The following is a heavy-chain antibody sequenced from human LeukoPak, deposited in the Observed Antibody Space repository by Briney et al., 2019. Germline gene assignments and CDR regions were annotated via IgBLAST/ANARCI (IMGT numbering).Heavy chain of an antibody. V-gene: IGHV5-51*01. CDR2: IYPGDSDT. CDR3: ARRFDTSGYFQN. D-gene: IGHD3-22*01. Sequence: ESLQISCKGSGYSFTTYWIGWVRQMPGKGLEWMGIIYPGDSDTRYSPSFQGQVTISADKSISTAYLQWSSLKASDTAMYYCARRFDTSGYFQNWGQGTLVTVSS. CDR1: GYSFTTYW. J-gene: IGHJ1*01.